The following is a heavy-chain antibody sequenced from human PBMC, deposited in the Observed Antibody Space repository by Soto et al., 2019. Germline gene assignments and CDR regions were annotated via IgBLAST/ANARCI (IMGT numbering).Heavy chain of an antibody. V-gene: IGHV4-59*01. CDR2: IYYSGIT. J-gene: IGHJ3*02. CDR3: AIDVYYYDSSCYYLPDAFDI. Sequence: SETLSLTCTVSGGSISSYYWSWIRQPPGKGLEWIGYIYYSGITNYNPSLKSRVTISVDTSKNQFSLKLGSVTAAYTAVYYCAIDVYYYDSSCYYLPDAFDIWGQGTMVTVSS. CDR1: GGSISSYY. D-gene: IGHD3-22*01.